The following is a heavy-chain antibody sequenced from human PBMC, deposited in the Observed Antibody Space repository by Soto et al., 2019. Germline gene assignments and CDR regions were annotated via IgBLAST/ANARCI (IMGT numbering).Heavy chain of an antibody. Sequence: EVQLVESGGDLVQPGGSLRLSCAASGFTFSTYSMTWVRQAPGKGLEWISYINSSRIIYYAESVRCRFTISRDNSKNSLYLQMNILRDDDRAVYYCARDPPAMVRGDDFDYWGQGTLVTVSS. V-gene: IGHV3-48*02. J-gene: IGHJ4*02. CDR3: ARDPPAMVRGDDFDY. D-gene: IGHD3-10*01. CDR1: GFTFSTYS. CDR2: INSSRII.